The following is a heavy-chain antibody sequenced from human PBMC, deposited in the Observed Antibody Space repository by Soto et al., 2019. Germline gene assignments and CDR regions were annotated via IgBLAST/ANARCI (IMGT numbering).Heavy chain of an antibody. D-gene: IGHD6-13*01. J-gene: IGHJ5*02. CDR3: ASRSITWYGNARNSFDP. Sequence: EVQLVESGGGLVQPGGSLRLSCAASGFTFSSYSMNWVRQAPGKGLEWLSYISSDSKTIYYADSVKGRFTISRDNAKNSLYLQMNSLRDEDTAVYYCASRSITWYGNARNSFDPWGQGTLVTVSS. CDR1: GFTFSSYS. CDR2: ISSDSKTI. V-gene: IGHV3-48*02.